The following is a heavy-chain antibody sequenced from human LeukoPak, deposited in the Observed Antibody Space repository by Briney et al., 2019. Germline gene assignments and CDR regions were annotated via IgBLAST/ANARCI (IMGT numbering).Heavy chain of an antibody. J-gene: IGHJ5*02. D-gene: IGHD2-2*02. CDR3: ARDLSEDCSSTSCYTMGALPKPLRFDP. V-gene: IGHV1-2*02. CDR1: GYTFTGCY. Sequence: ASVKVSCKASGYTFTGCYMHWVRQAPGQGLEWMGWINPNSGGTNYAQKFQGRVTMTRDTSISTAYMELSRLRSDDTAVYYCARDLSEDCSSTSCYTMGALPKPLRFDPWGQGTLVTVSS. CDR2: INPNSGGT.